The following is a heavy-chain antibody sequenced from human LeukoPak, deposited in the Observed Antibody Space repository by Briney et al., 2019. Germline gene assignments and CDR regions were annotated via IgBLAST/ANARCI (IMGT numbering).Heavy chain of an antibody. CDR3: AKVPGDLYCSGGSCYSPYAFDI. J-gene: IGHJ3*02. CDR2: ISGSGGST. CDR1: GFTFSSYG. Sequence: GGSLRLSCAASGFTFSSYGMSWVRQAPGKGLEWVSAISGSGGSTYYADSVKGRFTISRDNSKNTLYLQMNSLRAEDTAVYYCAKVPGDLYCSGGSCYSPYAFDIWGQGTMVTVSS. V-gene: IGHV3-23*01. D-gene: IGHD2-15*01.